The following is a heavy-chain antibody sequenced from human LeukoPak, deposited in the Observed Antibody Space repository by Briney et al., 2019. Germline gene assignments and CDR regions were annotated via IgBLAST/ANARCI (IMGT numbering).Heavy chain of an antibody. D-gene: IGHD3-22*01. CDR1: GGSISSSSYS. V-gene: IGHV4-39*01. CDR3: ASGMIDQAFDI. Sequence: PSETLSLTCTVSGGSISSSSYSWGWIRQPPGKGLEWIGSIYYSGSTYYNPSLKSRVTISVDTSKNQFSLKLSSVTAADTAVYYCASGMIDQAFDIWGQGTMVTVSS. J-gene: IGHJ3*02. CDR2: IYYSGST.